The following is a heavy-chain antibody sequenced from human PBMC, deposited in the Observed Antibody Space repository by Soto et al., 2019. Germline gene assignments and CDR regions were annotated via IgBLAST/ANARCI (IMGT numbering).Heavy chain of an antibody. CDR2: INPNSGGT. D-gene: IGHD3-10*01. CDR1: GYTFTGYY. Sequence: GASVKVSCKASGYTFTGYYMHWVRQAPGQGLEWMGWINPNSGGTNYAQKFQGWVTMTRDTSISTAYMELSRLRSDDTAVYYCAREELTMVRGVVPYYYGMDVWGQGTTVTVSS. V-gene: IGHV1-2*04. J-gene: IGHJ6*02. CDR3: AREELTMVRGVVPYYYGMDV.